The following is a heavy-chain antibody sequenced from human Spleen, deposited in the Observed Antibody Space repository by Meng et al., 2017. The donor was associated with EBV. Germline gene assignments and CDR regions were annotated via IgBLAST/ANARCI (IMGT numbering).Heavy chain of an antibody. CDR1: GDSISSSNW. D-gene: IGHD3-10*01. CDR2: VFHTGST. J-gene: IGHJ4*02. V-gene: IGHV4-4*02. Sequence: QVERQGSGPGLVTPSGTLALTCAVSGDSISSSNWWSWVRQPPGKGLEWIGQVFHTGSTNQIPSLKSRVTFSVDTSKNQFSLRLSSVTAADTAFYYCAIGYYHSGSYGSFDYWGQGILVTVSS. CDR3: AIGYYHSGSYGSFDY.